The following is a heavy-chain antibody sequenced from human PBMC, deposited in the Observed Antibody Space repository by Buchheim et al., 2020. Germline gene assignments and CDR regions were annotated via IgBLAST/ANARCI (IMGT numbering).Heavy chain of an antibody. D-gene: IGHD5-24*01. CDR3: ARANFLDY. CDR1: GFSFSSYD. Sequence: EVQLVESGGGLVKAGGSLRLSCVASGFSFSSYDMNWVRQAPEKGLEWVSSISSSSSYTYDAESVKGRFTISRDNAKNSLYLQMNSLRAEDTAVYYCARANFLDYWGQGTL. J-gene: IGHJ4*02. CDR2: ISSSSSYT. V-gene: IGHV3-21*01.